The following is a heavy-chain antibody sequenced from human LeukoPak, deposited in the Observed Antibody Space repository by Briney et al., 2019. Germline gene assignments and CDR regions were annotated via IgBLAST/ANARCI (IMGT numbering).Heavy chain of an antibody. J-gene: IGHJ4*02. Sequence: ASVKVSCKTSGYSENFYGITWVRQVAGQGLEWMGWISAQHGQTEYAPNSQDRVTMTTDTYTNTAYMELRSLRSDDTAVYYCARNYYDSSGYFGFDYWGQGTLVTVFS. CDR3: ARNYYDSSGYFGFDY. CDR2: ISAQHGQT. CDR1: GYSENFYG. V-gene: IGHV1-18*01. D-gene: IGHD3-22*01.